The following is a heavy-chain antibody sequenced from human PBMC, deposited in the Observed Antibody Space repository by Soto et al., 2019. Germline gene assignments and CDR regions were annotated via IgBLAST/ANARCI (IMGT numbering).Heavy chain of an antibody. CDR2: INHSGGT. V-gene: IGHV4-34*01. J-gene: IGHJ3*02. CDR3: ARGSSSHHDAFDI. CDR1: GGSLSGYY. Sequence: QVQLQQWGAGLLKPSETLSLSCVVYGGSLSGYYWTWIRQAPGKGLEWIGEINHSGGTNYNPSLKSRVTISVDTSKNQFSLKLSSVTAADTAVYYFARGSSSHHDAFDIWGQGTMVTVSS. D-gene: IGHD6-6*01.